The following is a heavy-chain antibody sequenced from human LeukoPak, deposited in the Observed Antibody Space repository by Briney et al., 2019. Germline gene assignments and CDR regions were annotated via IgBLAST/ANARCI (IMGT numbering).Heavy chain of an antibody. V-gene: IGHV1-69*13. D-gene: IGHD5-24*01. J-gene: IGHJ6*02. CDR3: ARVALGRRWLPSSYYYGMDV. Sequence: SVKVSCKASGGTFSSYAISWVRQAPGQGLEWMGGIIPIFGTADYAPKFQGRVTITADESTSTAYVELSNLRSEDTAVYYCARVALGRRWLPSSYYYGMDVWGQGTTVTVSS. CDR2: IIPIFGTA. CDR1: GGTFSSYA.